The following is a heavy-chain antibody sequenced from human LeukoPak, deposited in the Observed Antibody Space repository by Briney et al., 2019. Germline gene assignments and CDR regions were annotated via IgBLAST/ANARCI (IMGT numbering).Heavy chain of an antibody. CDR3: AKDLGGSATTV. J-gene: IGHJ4*02. CDR1: GFTFEDHV. Sequence: GGSLRLSCAASGFTFEDHVMHWVRQAPGKGLEWVSSISWSGDRMGYADAVKGRFTISRDNAKNSQFLQMNSLRVEDTTLYYCAKDLGGSATTVWGQGTLVTVSS. CDR2: ISWSGDRM. D-gene: IGHD2-2*01. V-gene: IGHV3-9*01.